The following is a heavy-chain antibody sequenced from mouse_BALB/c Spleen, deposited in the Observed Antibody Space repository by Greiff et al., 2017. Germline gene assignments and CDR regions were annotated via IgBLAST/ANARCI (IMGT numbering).Heavy chain of an antibody. CDR3: ARENYDGRGDAMDY. CDR1: GYSITSDYA. Sequence: EVKLVESGPGLVKPSQSLSLTCTVTGYSITSDYAWNWIRQFPGNKLEWMGYISDSGSTSYNPSLKSRISITRDTSKNQFFLQLNSVTTEDTATYYCARENYDGRGDAMDYWGQGTSVTVSS. V-gene: IGHV3-2*02. D-gene: IGHD1-1*01. CDR2: ISDSGST. J-gene: IGHJ4*01.